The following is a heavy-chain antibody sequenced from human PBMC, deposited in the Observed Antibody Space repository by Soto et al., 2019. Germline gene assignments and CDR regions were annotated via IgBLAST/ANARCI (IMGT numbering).Heavy chain of an antibody. V-gene: IGHV3-30-3*01. Sequence: GGSLRLSCAASGFTFSSYAMHWVRQAPGKGLEWVAVISYDGSNKYYADSVKGRFTISRDNSKNTLYLQMNSLRAEDTAVYYCAREVLVVVFVWFDYWGRGTLVSVSS. J-gene: IGHJ4*02. CDR3: AREVLVVVFVWFDY. CDR1: GFTFSSYA. CDR2: ISYDGSNK. D-gene: IGHD3-22*01.